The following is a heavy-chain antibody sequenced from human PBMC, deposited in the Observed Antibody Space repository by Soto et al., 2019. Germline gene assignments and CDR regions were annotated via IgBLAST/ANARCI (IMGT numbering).Heavy chain of an antibody. Sequence: PSETLSLTCTVSGGSISSGGYYWSWIRQHPGKGLEWIGYIYYSGSTYYNPSLKSRVTISVDTSKNQFSLKLSSVTAADTAVYYRDRELLRGGASIYALDLWGQGTMVTVSS. CDR1: GGSISSGGYY. CDR3: DRELLRGGASIYALDL. CDR2: IYYSGST. D-gene: IGHD2-21*01. J-gene: IGHJ3*01. V-gene: IGHV4-31*03.